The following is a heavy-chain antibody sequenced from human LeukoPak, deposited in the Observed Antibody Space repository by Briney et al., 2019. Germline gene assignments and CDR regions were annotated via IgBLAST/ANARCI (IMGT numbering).Heavy chain of an antibody. CDR1: GFTFSSYA. CDR2: ISGSGGST. CDR3: AKGTSGSYSFDY. V-gene: IGHV3-23*01. Sequence: GGPLRLSCAASGFTFSSYAMSWVRQAPGKALEWVSAISGSGGSTYYADSVKGRFTISRDNSQNTPYLQMNSLRAEDTAVYYCAKGTSGSYSFDYWGQGTLVTVSS. J-gene: IGHJ4*02. D-gene: IGHD1-26*01.